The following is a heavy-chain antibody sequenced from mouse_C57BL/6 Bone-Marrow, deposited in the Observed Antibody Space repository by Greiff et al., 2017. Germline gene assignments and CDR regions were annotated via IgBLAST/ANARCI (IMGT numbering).Heavy chain of an antibody. V-gene: IGHV14-4*01. J-gene: IGHJ2*01. CDR2: IDPENGDT. D-gene: IGHD1-1*01. CDR3: THYYYGSYYFHY. Sequence: VQLQQSGAELVRPGASVKLSCTASGFNIKDDYMHWVKQRPEQGLEWIGWIDPENGDTEYASKFQGKAPITADTSSNTANLQLSSLTSEDTAVYYCTHYYYGSYYFHYWGQGTTLTVSS. CDR1: GFNIKDDY.